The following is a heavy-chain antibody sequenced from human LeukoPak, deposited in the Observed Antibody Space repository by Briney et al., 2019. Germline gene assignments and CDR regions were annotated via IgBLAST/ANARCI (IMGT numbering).Heavy chain of an antibody. Sequence: SETLSLTCTVSGGSISSSSYYWVWIRQPPGKGLEWSVYIYYSGSTYYNPSHKGRVTISVDTSKDQFSLKLSSVTAADTAVYYCARENYYGSGSYESRYYYYGMDVWGQGTTVTVSS. V-gene: IGHV4-30-4*08. CDR1: GGSISSSSYY. J-gene: IGHJ6*02. CDR3: ARENYYGSGSYESRYYYYGMDV. CDR2: IYYSGST. D-gene: IGHD3-10*01.